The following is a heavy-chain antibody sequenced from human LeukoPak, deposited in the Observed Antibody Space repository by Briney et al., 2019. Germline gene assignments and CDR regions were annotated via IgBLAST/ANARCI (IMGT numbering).Heavy chain of an antibody. Sequence: SVKVSCKASGGTFSSYAISWVRPAPGQGLEWMGGIIPIFGTANYAQKFQGRVTITTDESTSTAYLELSSLRSEDTAVYYCARFGGAAAGTGWFDPWGQGTLVTVSS. V-gene: IGHV1-69*05. CDR3: ARFGGAAAGTGWFDP. CDR1: GGTFSSYA. CDR2: IIPIFGTA. J-gene: IGHJ5*02. D-gene: IGHD6-13*01.